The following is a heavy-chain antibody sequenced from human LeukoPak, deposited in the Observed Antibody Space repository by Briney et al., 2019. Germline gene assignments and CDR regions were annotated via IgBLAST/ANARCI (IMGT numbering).Heavy chain of an antibody. V-gene: IGHV1-2*02. Sequence: ASVKVSCKASGGTFSSYAISWVRQAPGQGLEWMGWINPNSGGTNYAQKFQGRVTMTRDTSISTAYMELSRLRSDDTAVYYCARVTYYYSFDYWGQGTLVTVSS. CDR3: ARVTYYYSFDY. CDR2: INPNSGGT. CDR1: GGTFSSYA. D-gene: IGHD3-10*01. J-gene: IGHJ4*02.